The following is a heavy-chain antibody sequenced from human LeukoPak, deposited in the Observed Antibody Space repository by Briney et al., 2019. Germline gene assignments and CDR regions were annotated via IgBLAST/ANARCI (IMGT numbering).Heavy chain of an antibody. CDR1: GFAFSNCW. Sequence: PGGSLRLSCAASGFAFSNCWMNWVRQAPGKGLEWVAKINPDDSEEYYVDSVKGRFTISRDNDRNSLFLQMNSLRAEDTAVYYCARHVPFIESSSYYFDYWGQGTLVSVSS. CDR3: ARHVPFIESSSYYFDY. V-gene: IGHV3-7*01. CDR2: INPDDSEE. D-gene: IGHD6-6*01. J-gene: IGHJ4*02.